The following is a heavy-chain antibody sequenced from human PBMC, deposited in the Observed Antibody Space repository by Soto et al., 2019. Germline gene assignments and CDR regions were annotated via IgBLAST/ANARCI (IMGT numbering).Heavy chain of an antibody. J-gene: IGHJ4*02. CDR3: ARQGSSSSFLPGY. D-gene: IGHD6-6*01. CDR2: FDYTGNT. CDR1: GGSISSGSYY. Sequence: QLQLQESGPGLARPSETLSLICTVSGGSISSGSYYWGWIRQPPGKGLEWNGRFDYTGNTYYNPALKKGVTISVDTSKNQFSLRLNSVTAADTAIYYCARQGSSSSFLPGYWGQGTLVTVSS. V-gene: IGHV4-39*01.